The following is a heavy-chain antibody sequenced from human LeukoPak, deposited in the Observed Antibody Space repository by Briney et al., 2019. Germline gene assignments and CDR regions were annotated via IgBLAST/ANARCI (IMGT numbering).Heavy chain of an antibody. CDR1: GYTFTTYG. D-gene: IGHD5-18*01. CDR3: ARAGAYIYGFDY. CDR2: ISAYNGNT. J-gene: IGHJ4*02. V-gene: IGHV1-18*01. Sequence: GASVKVSCKASGYTFTTYGISWVRQAPGQGLEWMGWISAYNGNTNYAQNFQGRVTMTTDTSTSTAYMELRGLRSDDTAVYYCARAGAYIYGFDYWGQGTLVTVS.